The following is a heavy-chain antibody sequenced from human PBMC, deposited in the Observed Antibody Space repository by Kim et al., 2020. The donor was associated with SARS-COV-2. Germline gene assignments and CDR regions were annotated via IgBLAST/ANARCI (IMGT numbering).Heavy chain of an antibody. J-gene: IGHJ6*02. V-gene: IGHV1-69*04. CDR1: GGTFSSYA. CDR3: ARDPYFNVYHFGLDV. CDR2: VMPMFNLA. Sequence: SVKVSCRASGGTFSSYAISWVRQAPGQGLEWMGRVMPMFNLANYAQKFEGRVTISADRSTNTAYMELSSLTSEDTAVYYCARDPYFNVYHFGLDVWVQGTTVAVSS. D-gene: IGHD3-10*02.